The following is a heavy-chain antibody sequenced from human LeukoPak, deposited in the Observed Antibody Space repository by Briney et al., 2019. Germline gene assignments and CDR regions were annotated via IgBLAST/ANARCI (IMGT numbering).Heavy chain of an antibody. CDR1: GFNFNNSG. Sequence: GGSLRLSCAGSGFNFNNSGMHWVRQAPGKGLEWVAVISFDGKNQHYAGSVKGRFTTSRDNSKNTVYLQMNSLRPEDTAVYYCAKDLPAETKMGGFDFWGQGALVIISS. CDR3: AKDLPAETKMGGFDF. V-gene: IGHV3-30*18. CDR2: ISFDGKNQ. D-gene: IGHD4-11*01. J-gene: IGHJ4*02.